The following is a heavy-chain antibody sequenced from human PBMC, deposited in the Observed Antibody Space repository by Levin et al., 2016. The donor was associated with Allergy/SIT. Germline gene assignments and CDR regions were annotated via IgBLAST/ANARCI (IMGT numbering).Heavy chain of an antibody. J-gene: IGHJ4*02. CDR3: VRAAKADPNYYYFDY. D-gene: IGHD2-8*01. CDR2: ARNKANSHTT. Sequence: WIRQPPGKGLEWVGRARNKANSHTTEYAASVRGRFTISRDDSKNSLYLQLNNLKTEDTAVYYCVRAAKADPNYYYFDYWGQGTLVTVSS. V-gene: IGHV3-72*01.